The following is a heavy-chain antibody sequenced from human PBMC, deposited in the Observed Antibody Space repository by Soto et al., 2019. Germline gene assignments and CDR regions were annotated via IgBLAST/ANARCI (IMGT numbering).Heavy chain of an antibody. CDR3: AKDVPADYYGSGPLGDYYYGMDV. CDR2: ISGSGGST. V-gene: IGHV3-23*01. J-gene: IGHJ6*02. D-gene: IGHD3-10*01. CDR1: GFTFSSYA. Sequence: HPGGSLRLSCAASGFTFSSYAMSWVRQAPGKGLEWVSAISGSGGSTYYADSVKGRFTISRDNSKNTLYLQMNSLRAEDTAVYYCAKDVPADYYGSGPLGDYYYGMDVWGQGTTVTVSS.